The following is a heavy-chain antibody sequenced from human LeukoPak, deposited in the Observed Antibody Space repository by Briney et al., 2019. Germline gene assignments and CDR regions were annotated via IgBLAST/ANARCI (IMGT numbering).Heavy chain of an antibody. Sequence: SCKVSGYTLTELSMHWVRQAPGKGLEWVSGISWNSGSIGYADSVKGRFTISRDNAKNSLYLQMNSLRAEDTALYYCAKDLSRDSSGYFLRSDAFDIWGQGTMVTVSS. CDR1: GYTLTELS. V-gene: IGHV3-9*01. D-gene: IGHD3-22*01. CDR2: ISWNSGSI. CDR3: AKDLSRDSSGYFLRSDAFDI. J-gene: IGHJ3*02.